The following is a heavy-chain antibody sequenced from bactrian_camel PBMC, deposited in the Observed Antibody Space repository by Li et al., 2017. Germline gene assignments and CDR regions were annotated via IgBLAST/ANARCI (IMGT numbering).Heavy chain of an antibody. Sequence: HVQLVESGGGSVQAGGSLRLSCEASGDTYSINSMAWFRQAPGKEREGVAGLDSSGTTTYTDSVKGRFTISRDNAKNILYLQMNNLQPEDTAMYYCAADASGTVAGSSTPIHEYRYNYYGPAIFVLGPGDPGHRL. D-gene: IGHD3*01. CDR1: GDTYSINS. CDR2: LDSSGTT. CDR3: AADASGTVAGSSTPIHEYRYNYYGPAIFV. J-gene: IGHJ4*01. V-gene: IGHV3S53*01.